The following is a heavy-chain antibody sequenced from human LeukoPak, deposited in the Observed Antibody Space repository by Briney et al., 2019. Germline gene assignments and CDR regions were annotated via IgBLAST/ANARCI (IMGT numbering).Heavy chain of an antibody. CDR3: AKGPTVTSVHIDD. CDR1: GFTFSSYA. Sequence: GGSLRLSCAASGFTFSSYAMSWVRQAPGKGLEWVGSISGSGDITYYAASVRGRFTVSRDKSINTLYLHMNSLRAEDTAVYYCAKGPTVTSVHIDDWGQGTLVTVSS. CDR2: ISGSGDIT. V-gene: IGHV3-23*01. J-gene: IGHJ4*02. D-gene: IGHD4-11*01.